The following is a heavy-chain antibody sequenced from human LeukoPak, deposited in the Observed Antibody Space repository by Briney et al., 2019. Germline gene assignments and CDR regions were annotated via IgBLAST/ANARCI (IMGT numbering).Heavy chain of an antibody. J-gene: IGHJ4*02. Sequence: ASVKVSFKTSGCIFSSYSIHWVRQAPGQGLEWMGEINPSDGTTNNAQRFRGRVTVTRDTSTGTVYMDLSSLRSDDTAVYYCARRSTKYYYFDFWGQGTLATVSS. CDR3: ARRSTKYYYFDF. CDR1: GCIFSSYS. V-gene: IGHV1-46*01. CDR2: INPSDGTT. D-gene: IGHD2/OR15-2a*01.